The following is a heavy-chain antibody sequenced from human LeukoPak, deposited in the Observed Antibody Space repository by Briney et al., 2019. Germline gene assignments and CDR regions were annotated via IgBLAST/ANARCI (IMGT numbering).Heavy chain of an antibody. D-gene: IGHD2/OR15-2a*01. CDR3: ARDNKRRGDAFDI. J-gene: IGHJ3*02. Sequence: GGSLRLSCAASGFTFSSYSMNWVRQAPGKGLEWVSYISSSSSTIYYADSVKGRFTISRDNARNSLYLQMNSLRAEDTAVYYCARDNKRRGDAFDIWGQGTMVTVSS. CDR2: ISSSSSTI. CDR1: GFTFSSYS. V-gene: IGHV3-48*04.